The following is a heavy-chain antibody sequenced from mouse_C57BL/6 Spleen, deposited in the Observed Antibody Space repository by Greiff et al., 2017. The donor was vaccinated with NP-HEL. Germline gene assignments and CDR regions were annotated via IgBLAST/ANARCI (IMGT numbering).Heavy chain of an antibody. V-gene: IGHV1-80*01. J-gene: IGHJ2*01. CDR3: AREEVTTVVDFDY. Sequence: QVQLQQSGAELVKPGASVKISCKASGYAFSSYWMNWVKQRPGKGLEWIGQIYPGDGDTNYNGKFKGKATLTADKSSSTAYMQLSSLTSEDSAVYFCAREEVTTVVDFDYWGQGTALTVSS. CDR2: IYPGDGDT. D-gene: IGHD1-1*01. CDR1: GYAFSSYW.